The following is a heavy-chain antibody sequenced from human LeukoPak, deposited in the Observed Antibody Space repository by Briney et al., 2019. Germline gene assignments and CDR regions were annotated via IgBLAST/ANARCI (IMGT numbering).Heavy chain of an antibody. Sequence: SETLSLTCAVYSGSFSGYYWSWIRQPPGKGLEWIGEINHIGSTNYNPSLKSRVTISVDTSKNQFSLKLSSVTAADTAVYYCARRKYCSSTSCPLPYCMYVWGKGTTVTVSS. CDR2: INHIGST. J-gene: IGHJ6*03. CDR1: SGSFSGYY. V-gene: IGHV4-34*01. D-gene: IGHD2-2*01. CDR3: ARRKYCSSTSCPLPYCMYV.